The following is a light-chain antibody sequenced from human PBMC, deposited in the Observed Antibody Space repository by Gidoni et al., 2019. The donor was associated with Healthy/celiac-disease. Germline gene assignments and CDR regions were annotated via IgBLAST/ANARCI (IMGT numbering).Light chain of an antibody. CDR2: DAS. Sequence: DIQMTQSPSSLSASVGDRVTITCQASQDISNYLNWYQQKPGKAPKLLIYDASNLETGVPSRFSGSGSGTDFTFTISSLQPEDIATYYCQHRAFGGETKVEIK. CDR1: QDISNY. J-gene: IGKJ4*01. V-gene: IGKV1-33*01. CDR3: QHRA.